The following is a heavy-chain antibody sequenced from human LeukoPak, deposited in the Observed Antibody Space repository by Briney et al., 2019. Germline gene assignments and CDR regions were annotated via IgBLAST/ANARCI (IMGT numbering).Heavy chain of an antibody. V-gene: IGHV1-46*01. CDR3: ARDMPHNCFDP. Sequence: ASVKVSCKASGASFTNYYIHWVRQAPGQGLEWVGLIYPGDGWTNYAQKFQGRVTMTTDTSTGTVYMELSSLRSEDTAVYYCARDMPHNCFDPWGQGTLVTVSP. CDR2: IYPGDGWT. D-gene: IGHD2-2*01. CDR1: GASFTNYY. J-gene: IGHJ5*02.